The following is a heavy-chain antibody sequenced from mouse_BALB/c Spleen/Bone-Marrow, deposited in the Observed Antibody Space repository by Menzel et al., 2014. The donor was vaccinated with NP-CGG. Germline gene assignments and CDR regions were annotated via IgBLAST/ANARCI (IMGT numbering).Heavy chain of an antibody. V-gene: IGHV5-9-4*01. CDR3: AREGLRRRAAMDY. D-gene: IGHD2-4*01. Sequence: EVMLVESGGGLVKPGGSLKLSCAASGFTFSSYAMSWVRQSPEKRLEWVAEISSGGSYTYYPDTVTGRFTIPRDNAKNTLYLEMSSLRSEDTAMYYCAREGLRRRAAMDYWGQGTSVTVSS. CDR2: ISSGGSYT. CDR1: GFTFSSYA. J-gene: IGHJ4*01.